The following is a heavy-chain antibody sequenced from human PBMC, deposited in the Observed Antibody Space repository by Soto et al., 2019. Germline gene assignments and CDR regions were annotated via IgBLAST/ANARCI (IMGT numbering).Heavy chain of an antibody. Sequence: TLSLTCSVSGGSITNSSYYWGWIRQPPGKGLEWIGNTYYSGSAYYTPSLKSRATISVDTSKNQFSLRLTSVTAAGTAVYYCARLARHDYYGTSGYFDYWGQGTLVTVSS. J-gene: IGHJ4*02. V-gene: IGHV4-39*01. CDR3: ARLARHDYYGTSGYFDY. CDR1: GGSITNSSYY. D-gene: IGHD3-22*01. CDR2: TYYSGSA.